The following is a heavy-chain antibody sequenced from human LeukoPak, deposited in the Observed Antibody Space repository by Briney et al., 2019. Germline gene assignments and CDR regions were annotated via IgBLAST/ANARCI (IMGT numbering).Heavy chain of an antibody. D-gene: IGHD6-6*01. Sequence: PSETLSLTCTVSGGSISTFSWSWIRQPPGKGLEWIGYISYSGSTNYNPSLRSRVSISIDTSNHRFSLKLSSVTAADTAVYYCAREGSSSSFDYWGQGTLVTVSS. V-gene: IGHV4-59*01. CDR3: AREGSSSSFDY. CDR1: GGSISTFS. J-gene: IGHJ4*02. CDR2: ISYSGST.